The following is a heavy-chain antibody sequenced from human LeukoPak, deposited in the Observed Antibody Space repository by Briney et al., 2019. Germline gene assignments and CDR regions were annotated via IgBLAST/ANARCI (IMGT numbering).Heavy chain of an antibody. CDR2: YDPADGET. CDR1: GYTLTELS. Sequence: GASVKVSCKVSGYTLTELSMHWVRQAPGRGLEWMGGYDPADGETIYAQKFQGRATMTEDTSTDTAYMELSSLRSEDTAVYYCATQLSSGWPLRHLPFDYWGQGTLVTVSS. J-gene: IGHJ4*02. CDR3: ATQLSSGWPLRHLPFDY. D-gene: IGHD3-22*01. V-gene: IGHV1-24*01.